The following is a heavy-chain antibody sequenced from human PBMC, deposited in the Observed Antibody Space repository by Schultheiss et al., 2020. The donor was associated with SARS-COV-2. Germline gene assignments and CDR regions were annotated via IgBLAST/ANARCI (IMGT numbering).Heavy chain of an antibody. CDR1: GYTFTGYY. Sequence: ASVKVSCKASGYTFTGYYMHWVRQAPGQGLEWMGWINPNSGGTNYAQKFQGRVTITADESTSTAYMELSRLRSDDTAVYYCARGDIVVAFWYFDLWGRGTLVTVSS. D-gene: IGHD2-21*01. CDR2: INPNSGGT. V-gene: IGHV1-2*02. J-gene: IGHJ2*01. CDR3: ARGDIVVAFWYFDL.